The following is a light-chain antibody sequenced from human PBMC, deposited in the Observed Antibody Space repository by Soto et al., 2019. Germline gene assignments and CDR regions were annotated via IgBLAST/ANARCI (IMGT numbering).Light chain of an antibody. CDR1: SSDVGGDNY. CDR3: CSYAGSVVV. V-gene: IGLV2-11*01. CDR2: DVS. Sequence: QSALTQPRSVSGSPGQSVTISCTGTSSDVGGDNYVSWYQQHPGKAPKLLIYDVSKRPSGVPDRFSGSKSGNTASLTISGLQAEAEADYYCCSYAGSVVVFGGGTKLTVL. J-gene: IGLJ2*01.